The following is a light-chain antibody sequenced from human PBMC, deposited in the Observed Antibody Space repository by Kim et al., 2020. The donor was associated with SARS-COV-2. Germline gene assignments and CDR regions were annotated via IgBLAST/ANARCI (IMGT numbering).Light chain of an antibody. CDR1: QYITRR. V-gene: IGKV1-5*03. CDR3: QQYDTYPWT. J-gene: IGKJ1*01. Sequence: PSVGDRFTITCRASQYITRRLAWYQQKPGKAPKVLISKASTLESGVPSTFSGSGSGTDFTLTISSLQPDDFATYYCQQYDTYPWTFGQGTKVEIK. CDR2: KAS.